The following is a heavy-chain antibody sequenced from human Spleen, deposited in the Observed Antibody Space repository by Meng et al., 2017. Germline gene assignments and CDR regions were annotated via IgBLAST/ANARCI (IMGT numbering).Heavy chain of an antibody. V-gene: IGHV5-51*01. CDR1: GFTFSNYW. Sequence: GESLKISCKVSGFTFSNYWIGWVRQMPGKGLEWMGIIYPGDSDTRYSPSFQGQVTISADKSISTAYLQWSSLKASDTAMYYCARIDSYYFDYWGQGTLVTVSS. CDR2: IYPGDSDT. CDR3: ARIDSYYFDY. J-gene: IGHJ4*02.